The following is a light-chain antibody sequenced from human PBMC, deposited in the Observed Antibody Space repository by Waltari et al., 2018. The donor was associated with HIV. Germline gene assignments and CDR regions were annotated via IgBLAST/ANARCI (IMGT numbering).Light chain of an antibody. J-gene: IGLJ1*01. CDR1: SGGIASHY. CDR3: QSYDNWSYV. Sequence: FLLTQPLSVSESPGKTVTISCTRSSGGIASHYVQWYQQRPGSVPTTVIYDHNQSPSGVPDRFSGSIDSSSNSASLTISGLKTEDEADYYCQSYDNWSYVFGTGTKVTVL. CDR2: DHN. V-gene: IGLV6-57*04.